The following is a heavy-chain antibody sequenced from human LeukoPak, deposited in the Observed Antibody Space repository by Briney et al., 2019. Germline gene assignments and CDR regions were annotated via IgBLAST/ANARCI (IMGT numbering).Heavy chain of an antibody. V-gene: IGHV5-10-1*01. D-gene: IGHD1-26*01. J-gene: IGHJ4*02. CDR1: GYSFSIYW. CDR3: ARMGPVGVTNVDY. Sequence: GEPRRISCKWAGYSFSIYWITWGRQMPGKVLEWMGTIDPSDSYTKYSPSFEGHVTISADNSISTAYLQWSSLKASDIAMYYCARMGPVGVTNVDYWGQGALVTVSS. CDR2: IDPSDSYT.